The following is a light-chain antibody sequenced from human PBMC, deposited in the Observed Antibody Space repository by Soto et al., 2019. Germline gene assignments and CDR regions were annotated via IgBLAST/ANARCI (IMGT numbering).Light chain of an antibody. CDR3: QQYDSYSRT. V-gene: IGKV1-5*03. CDR1: QGISRW. Sequence: IQLTQSPSTLSASVGDRVSITCRASQGISRWLAWYQHKPGKAPNLLIYKASVLESGVPSRFSGSGSGTEFTRTITGLQPDDFATYYGQQYDSYSRTFGQGTKVEI. CDR2: KAS. J-gene: IGKJ1*01.